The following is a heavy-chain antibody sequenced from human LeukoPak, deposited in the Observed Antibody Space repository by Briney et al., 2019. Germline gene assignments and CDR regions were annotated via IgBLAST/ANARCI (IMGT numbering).Heavy chain of an antibody. V-gene: IGHV1-8*01. CDR3: ARRGIAARSWFDP. Sequence: ASVTVSCTASGYTFTSYDINWVRQATGQGLEWMGWMNPNSGNTGYAQKFQGRVTMTRNTSISTAYMELSSLRSEDTAVYYCARRGIAARSWFDPWGQGTLVTVSS. CDR1: GYTFTSYD. CDR2: MNPNSGNT. J-gene: IGHJ5*02. D-gene: IGHD6-6*01.